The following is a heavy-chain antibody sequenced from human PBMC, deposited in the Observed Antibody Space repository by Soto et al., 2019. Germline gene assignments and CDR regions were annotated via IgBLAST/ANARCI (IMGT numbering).Heavy chain of an antibody. V-gene: IGHV1-18*01. CDR2: ISAYNGNT. Sequence: ASVKVSFKASGYTFTSYGISWVRQAPGQGLEWMGWISAYNGNTNYAQKLQGRVTMTTDTSTSTAYMELRSLRSDDTAVYYCARGSYYDFWSGLTCFDYWGQGTLVTVSS. D-gene: IGHD3-3*01. CDR3: ARGSYYDFWSGLTCFDY. J-gene: IGHJ4*02. CDR1: GYTFTSYG.